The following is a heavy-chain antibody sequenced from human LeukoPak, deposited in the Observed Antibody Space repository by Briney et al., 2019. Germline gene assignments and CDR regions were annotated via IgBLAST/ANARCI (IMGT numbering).Heavy chain of an antibody. J-gene: IGHJ3*02. D-gene: IGHD3-22*01. Sequence: ASVKVSCKASGYTFTSYGISWVRQAPGQGLEWMGGITPIFGTANYAQKFQGRVTMTRDTSTSTVYMELSSLRSEDTAVYYCARGRNYYDSSGYYYEGDAFDIWGQGTMVTVSS. CDR3: ARGRNYYDSSGYYYEGDAFDI. V-gene: IGHV1-69*05. CDR1: GYTFTSYG. CDR2: ITPIFGTA.